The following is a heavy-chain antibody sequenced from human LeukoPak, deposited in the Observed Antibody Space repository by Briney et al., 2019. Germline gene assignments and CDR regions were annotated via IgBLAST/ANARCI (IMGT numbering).Heavy chain of an antibody. CDR1: GGSISSSSYY. J-gene: IGHJ5*02. CDR2: IYYSGST. D-gene: IGHD3-3*01. V-gene: IGHV4-39*07. CDR3: ARDNRAPTYDFWSGYIWFDP. Sequence: SETLSLTCTVSGGSISSSSYYWGWIRQPPGKGLEWIGSIYYSGSTYYNPSLKSRVTISVDRSKNQFSLKLSSVTAADTAVYYCARDNRAPTYDFWSGYIWFDPWGQGTLVTVSS.